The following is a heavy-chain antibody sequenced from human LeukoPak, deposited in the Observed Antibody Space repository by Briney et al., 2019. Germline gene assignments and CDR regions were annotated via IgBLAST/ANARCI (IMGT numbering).Heavy chain of an antibody. V-gene: IGHV4-4*07. Sequence: SETLSLTCTVSGGSISNYYWSWIRQPAGKGLEWIGRIYSSGGTIYNPSLKSRVTMSVDTSKNQFSLKLSSVTAADTAVYFCASGSSGYDPWGQGTLVTVSS. CDR3: ASGSSGYDP. D-gene: IGHD5-12*01. CDR1: GGSISNYY. J-gene: IGHJ5*02. CDR2: IYSSGGT.